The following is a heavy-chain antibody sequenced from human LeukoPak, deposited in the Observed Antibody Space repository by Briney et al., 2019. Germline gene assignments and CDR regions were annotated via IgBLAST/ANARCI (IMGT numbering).Heavy chain of an antibody. CDR2: IIPIFGTA. Sequence: ASVKVSCKASGGTFSSYAISWVRQAPGQGLEWMGGIIPIFGTANYAQKFQGRVTITADESTSTAYMELSSLRSDDTAVYYCARDHFSQWLVQRLIPHAFDIWGQGTMVTVSS. V-gene: IGHV1-69*13. J-gene: IGHJ3*02. CDR3: ARDHFSQWLVQRLIPHAFDI. D-gene: IGHD6-19*01. CDR1: GGTFSSYA.